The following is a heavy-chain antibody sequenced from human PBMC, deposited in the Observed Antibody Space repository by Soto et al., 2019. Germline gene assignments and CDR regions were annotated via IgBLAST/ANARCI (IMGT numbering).Heavy chain of an antibody. CDR1: GYSFTSYW. D-gene: IGHD6-19*01. J-gene: IGHJ6*02. V-gene: IGHV5-51*01. CDR2: IYPGDSDT. Sequence: GESLKISCKGSGYSFTSYWIGWVRQMPGKGLEWMGIIYPGDSDTRYSPSFQGQVTISADKSISTAYLQWSSLKASYTAMYYCSRHLAGKYYYYGMDVWSQGTTVTVSS. CDR3: SRHLAGKYYYYGMDV.